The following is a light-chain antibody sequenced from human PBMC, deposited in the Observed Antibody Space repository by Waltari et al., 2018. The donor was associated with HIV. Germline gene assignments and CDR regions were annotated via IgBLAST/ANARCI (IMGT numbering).Light chain of an antibody. Sequence: QSELSQPPSASGTPGQRVAIPCSGSSSNIGRNTVTWYQQLPGTAPKLLIYSNNQRPSGVPDRFSGSKSGTSASLAITGLQSEDEADYYCALWDDSLNGVLFGGGTKLTVL. CDR2: SNN. J-gene: IGLJ2*01. V-gene: IGLV1-44*01. CDR3: ALWDDSLNGVL. CDR1: SSNIGRNT.